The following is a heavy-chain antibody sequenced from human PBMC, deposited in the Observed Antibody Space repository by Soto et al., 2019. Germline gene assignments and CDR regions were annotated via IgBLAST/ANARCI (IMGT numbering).Heavy chain of an antibody. V-gene: IGHV3-23*01. J-gene: IGHJ4*02. Sequence: PGGSLRLSCAASGFTFSSYAMSWVRQAPGKGLEWVSAISGSGGSTYYADSVKGRFTISRDNSKNTLYLQMNSLRAEDTAVYYCAKDRYYYDSSGHFSYWGQGTLVTVSS. CDR2: ISGSGGST. CDR1: GFTFSSYA. D-gene: IGHD3-22*01. CDR3: AKDRYYYDSSGHFSY.